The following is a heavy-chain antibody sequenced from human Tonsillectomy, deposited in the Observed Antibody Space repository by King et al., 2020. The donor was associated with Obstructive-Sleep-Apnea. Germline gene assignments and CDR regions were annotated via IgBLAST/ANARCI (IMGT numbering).Heavy chain of an antibody. CDR1: GFTFSSYA. CDR3: AKHYYYDSSGYYYLVFDI. J-gene: IGHJ3*02. Sequence: VQLVESGGGLLQPGGSLRLSCAASGFTFSSYAMSWVRQAPGKGLKWVSAISSSGGSTYYADSVKGRLTISRDNSKSSLYLQMNSLRAEDTAIYYCAKHYYYDSSGYYYLVFDIWGQGTKVTVSS. D-gene: IGHD3-22*01. CDR2: ISSSGGST. V-gene: IGHV3-23*04.